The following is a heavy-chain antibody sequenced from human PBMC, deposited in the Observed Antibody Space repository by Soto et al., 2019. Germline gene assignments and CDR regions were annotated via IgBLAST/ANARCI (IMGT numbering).Heavy chain of an antibody. Sequence: PSETLSLTCTVSGGSISSSSYYWGWIRQPPGKGLEWIGSIYYSGSTYYNPSLKSRVTISVDTSKNQFSLKLSSVTAADTAVYYCARQTFSGTGTLSFGYWGQGTLVTVSS. CDR3: ARQTFSGTGTLSFGY. V-gene: IGHV4-39*01. D-gene: IGHD1-7*01. J-gene: IGHJ4*02. CDR2: IYYSGST. CDR1: GGSISSSSYY.